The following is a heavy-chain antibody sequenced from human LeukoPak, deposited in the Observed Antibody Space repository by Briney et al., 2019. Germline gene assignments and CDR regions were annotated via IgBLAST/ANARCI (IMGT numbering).Heavy chain of an antibody. V-gene: IGHV1-69*01. Sequence: GSSAKVSCKASGGTFSSYAISWVRQAPGQGLEWMGGIIPIFGTANYAQKFQGRVTITADESTSTAYMELSSLRSEDTAVYYCARGDHYYYDSSGYYTALYYSGMDVWGQGTTVTVSS. CDR3: ARGDHYYYDSSGYYTALYYSGMDV. CDR2: IIPIFGTA. J-gene: IGHJ6*02. CDR1: GGTFSSYA. D-gene: IGHD3-22*01.